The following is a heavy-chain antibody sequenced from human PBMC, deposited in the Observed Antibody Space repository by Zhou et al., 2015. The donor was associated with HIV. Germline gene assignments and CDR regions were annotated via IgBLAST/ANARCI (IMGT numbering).Heavy chain of an antibody. CDR3: ARDPKGYYDSSGPYNWFDP. Sequence: QVQLVQSGAEVKKPGSSVKVSCKASGGTFSSYAISWVRQAPGQGLEWMGGIIPIFGTANYAQKFQGRVTITADESTSTAYMELSSLRSEDTAVYYCARDPKGYYDSSGPYNWFDPWGQGTLVTVSS. CDR1: GGTFSSYA. V-gene: IGHV1-69*01. CDR2: IIPIFGTA. J-gene: IGHJ5*02. D-gene: IGHD3-22*01.